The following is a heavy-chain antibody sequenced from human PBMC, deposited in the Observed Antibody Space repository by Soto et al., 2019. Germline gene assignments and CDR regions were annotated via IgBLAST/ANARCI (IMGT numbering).Heavy chain of an antibody. Sequence: QVQLQQWGAGLLKPSETLSLTCAVYGGSSTSYYWSWIRQPPGKGLEWIGEIHHSGTTNYNPSLKSRVLISLATSKNHFFLSMTSVTAADTAVYYCERWARTSIGGKDFDCWGQGTLVTVSS. V-gene: IGHV4-34*02. J-gene: IGHJ4*02. CDR3: ERWARTSIGGKDFDC. CDR1: GGSSTSYY. CDR2: IHHSGTT. D-gene: IGHD3-16*01.